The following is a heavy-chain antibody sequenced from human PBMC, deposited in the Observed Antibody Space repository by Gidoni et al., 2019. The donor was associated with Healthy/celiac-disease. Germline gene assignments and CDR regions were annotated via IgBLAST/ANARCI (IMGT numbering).Heavy chain of an antibody. CDR3: AKDRDCSSTSCYAGIRYYYYGMDV. D-gene: IGHD2-2*01. CDR1: AFTFTSSA. CDR2: ISYDGSNK. J-gene: IGHJ6*02. Sequence: QVQLVESGGGLAQPAASPRLSCAAPAFTFTSSAPPWVRQSPGKGLEGVAVISYDGSNKYYADSVKGRFTISRDNSKNTLYLQMNSLRAEDTAVYYCAKDRDCSSTSCYAGIRYYYYGMDVWGQGTTVTVSS. V-gene: IGHV3-30*18.